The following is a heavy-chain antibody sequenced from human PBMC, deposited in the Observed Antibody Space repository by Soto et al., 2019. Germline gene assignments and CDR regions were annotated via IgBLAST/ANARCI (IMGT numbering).Heavy chain of an antibody. CDR3: ARRLVVVPAAITWFDP. J-gene: IGHJ5*02. D-gene: IGHD2-2*01. CDR2: IYYSGST. V-gene: IGHV4-39*01. CDR1: GGSISSSSYY. Sequence: QLQLQESGPGLVKPSETLSLTCTVSGGSISSSSYYWGWIRQPPGKGLEWIGSIYYSGSTYYNPSLKSPVTIAVDTSKNQFSRKLSSVSAADTAVYYCARRLVVVPAAITWFDPWGQGTLVTVSS.